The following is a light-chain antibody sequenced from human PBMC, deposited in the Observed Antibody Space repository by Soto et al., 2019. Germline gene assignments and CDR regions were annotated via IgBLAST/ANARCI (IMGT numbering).Light chain of an antibody. CDR3: SLYTSSSTYV. Sequence: QSALTQTPSASGSRGQSVTISCTGTSSDVGAYDSVSWYQHHPGKAPKALIYEVSNRPSGVPDRFSGSKSGNTASLTISGLQAEDEADYYCSLYTSSSTYVFGTGTKVTVL. CDR1: SSDVGAYDS. CDR2: EVS. J-gene: IGLJ1*01. V-gene: IGLV2-18*01.